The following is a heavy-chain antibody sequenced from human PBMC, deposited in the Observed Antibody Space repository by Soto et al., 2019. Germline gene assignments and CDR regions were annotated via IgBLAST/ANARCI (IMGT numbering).Heavy chain of an antibody. CDR1: GFTFSNYP. V-gene: IGHV3-64*02. J-gene: IGHJ4*02. CDR3: AREVHGGYDF. CDR2: ISGNGGST. D-gene: IGHD1-1*01. Sequence: GGSLTLSCAASGFTFSNYPMHWVRQAPGKGLESVSAISGNGGSTYYADSVKGRFIISRDNSKNTVFLQMGSLRDEDMAVYYCAREVHGGYDFWGQGTLVTVSS.